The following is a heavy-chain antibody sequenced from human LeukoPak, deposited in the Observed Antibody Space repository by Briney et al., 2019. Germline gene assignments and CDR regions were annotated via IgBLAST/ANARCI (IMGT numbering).Heavy chain of an antibody. CDR2: IIPIFGTA. CDR1: GGTFSSYA. V-gene: IGHV1-69*05. J-gene: IGHJ6*02. D-gene: IGHD5-18*01. Sequence: VASVKVSCKASGGTFSSYAISWVRQAPGQGLAWMGGIIPIFGTANYAQKFQGRVTITTDESTSTAYMELSSLRSEDTAVYYGARTTYERGYSYRFSSYGMDVWGQGTTVTVSS. CDR3: ARTTYERGYSYRFSSYGMDV.